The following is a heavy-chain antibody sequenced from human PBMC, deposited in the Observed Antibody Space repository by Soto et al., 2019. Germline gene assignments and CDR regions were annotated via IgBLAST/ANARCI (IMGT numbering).Heavy chain of an antibody. J-gene: IGHJ5*02. D-gene: IGHD6-19*01. CDR1: GGSISSYY. Sequence: QVQLQESGPGLVKPSETLSLTCTVSGGSISSYYWSWIRPPPGKGLEWIGYIYYSGSTSYNPSLRSRVTISVDTSKNRFSLKLSSVTAADTAVYYCARQAAHSSGWFWFDPWGQGTLVTVSS. CDR3: ARQAAHSSGWFWFDP. V-gene: IGHV4-59*08. CDR2: IYYSGST.